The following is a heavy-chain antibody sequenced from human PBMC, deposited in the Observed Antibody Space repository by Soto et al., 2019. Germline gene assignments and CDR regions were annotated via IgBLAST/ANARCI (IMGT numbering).Heavy chain of an antibody. J-gene: IGHJ6*03. CDR3: ARVRSTIFGVVITLSRYYYYYMDV. CDR2: INYSGNT. CDR1: GGSISSGSSY. Sequence: SETLSLTCTVSGGSISSGSSYWGWIRQPPGKGLEWIGSINYSGNTYYNPSLRSRVSISVDTSKNQFSLKLSSVTAADTAVYYCARVRSTIFGVVITLSRYYYYYMDVWGKGTTVTISS. V-gene: IGHV4-39*07. D-gene: IGHD3-3*01.